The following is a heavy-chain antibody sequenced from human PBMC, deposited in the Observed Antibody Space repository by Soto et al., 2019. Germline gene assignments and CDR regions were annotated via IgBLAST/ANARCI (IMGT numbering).Heavy chain of an antibody. J-gene: IGHJ2*01. CDR1: GGSISSYY. Sequence: QVQLQESGPGLVKPSETLSLTCTVSGGSISSYYWSWIRQPPGKGLEWIGYIYYTGSTNYNPSLKSRVTISVDTSKNQFSLQLSSVTAADTAVYYCATFNWYFYLWGRGTLVTVSS. V-gene: IGHV4-59*01. CDR2: IYYTGST. CDR3: ATFNWYFYL.